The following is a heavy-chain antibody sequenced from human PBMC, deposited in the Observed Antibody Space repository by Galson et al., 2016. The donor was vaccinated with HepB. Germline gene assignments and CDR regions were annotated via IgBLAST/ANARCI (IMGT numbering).Heavy chain of an antibody. CDR1: GFTFSNYP. CDR3: AKVENSLWPPDALDM. CDR2: ISSGGDKT. J-gene: IGHJ3*02. Sequence: SLRLTCAASGFTFSNYPMNWVRQAPGKGLEWVSGISSGGDKTDYRDSVKGRFTISRDNSKNTVYVQINSLIDEDTAVYYCAKVENSLWPPDALDMWGQGTLVTVSS. V-gene: IGHV3-23*01. D-gene: IGHD1/OR15-1a*01.